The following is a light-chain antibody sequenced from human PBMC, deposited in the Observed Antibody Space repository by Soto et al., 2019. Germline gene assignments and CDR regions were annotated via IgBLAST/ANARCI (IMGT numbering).Light chain of an antibody. CDR2: DAS. V-gene: IGKV1-39*01. Sequence: DIQMTQSPSSLSASVGDRVTITCRVSRTISTYLNWYQQKPGKAPKLLIYDASSLQSGVPSRISGSGSGTDFTLTISSLQPEDFATYYCQQSHSTPLTFGGGTKVEIK. CDR3: QQSHSTPLT. CDR1: RTISTY. J-gene: IGKJ4*01.